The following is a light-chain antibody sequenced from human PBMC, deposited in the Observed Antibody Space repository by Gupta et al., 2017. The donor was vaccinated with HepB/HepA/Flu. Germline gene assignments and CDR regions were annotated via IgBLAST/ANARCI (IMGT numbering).Light chain of an antibody. CDR1: QSVSSN. CDR2: GAY. CDR3: QQYNTWPPT. V-gene: IGKV3-15*01. J-gene: IGKJ1*01. Sequence: EILITQSPATLSVSPGDRATLSCRASQSVSSNLAWYQQKPGQAPRLLMYGAYTRATGIPDRCSGSGSGTEFTLTISSLQSEDFAVYYCQQYNTWPPTFGQGTKVEIK.